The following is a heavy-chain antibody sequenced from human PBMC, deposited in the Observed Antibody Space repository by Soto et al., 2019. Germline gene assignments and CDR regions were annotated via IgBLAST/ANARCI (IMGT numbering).Heavy chain of an antibody. CDR2: IYYSGST. V-gene: IGHV4-59*12. CDR1: GGSISSYD. CDR3: AGGQLAPTVFDY. D-gene: IGHD6-13*01. Sequence: SVTMSLTSSVSGGSISSYDWCWIRQHPGKGLEWIGYIYYSGSTYYNPSLKSRVTISVDTSKNQFSLKLSSVTAADTAVYYCAGGQLAPTVFDYWGQGTLVTVSS. J-gene: IGHJ4*02.